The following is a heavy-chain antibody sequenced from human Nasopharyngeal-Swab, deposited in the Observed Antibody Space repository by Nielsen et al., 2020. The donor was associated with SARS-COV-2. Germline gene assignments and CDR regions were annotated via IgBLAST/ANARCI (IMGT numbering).Heavy chain of an antibody. Sequence: GGSLRLSCAAFGFTFSDYYMSWIRQAQGKGLEGVSYISSSGSTIYYADSVKGRFTISRDNAKNSLYLQMNSLRAEDTAVYYCARAHGDYDYVWGSYRYTPETLDYWGQGTLVTVSS. CDR2: ISSSGSTI. CDR1: GFTFSDYY. J-gene: IGHJ4*02. CDR3: ARAHGDYDYVWGSYRYTPETLDY. D-gene: IGHD3-16*02. V-gene: IGHV3-11*04.